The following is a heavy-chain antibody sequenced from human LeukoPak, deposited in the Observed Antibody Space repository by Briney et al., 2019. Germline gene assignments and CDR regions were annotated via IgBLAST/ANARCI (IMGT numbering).Heavy chain of an antibody. CDR1: GYTFISCA. CDR3: ARGSPGTYGFDM. Sequence: ASVKVSCKASGYTFISCAMHRVRQAPGQRLEWMGWSNGGNGNTKYSQEFQGRVTISRDTSANTAYMELSSLRSEDMAVYYCARGSPGTYGFDMWGQGAMVTVSS. J-gene: IGHJ3*02. CDR2: SNGGNGNT. D-gene: IGHD3-10*01. V-gene: IGHV1-3*02.